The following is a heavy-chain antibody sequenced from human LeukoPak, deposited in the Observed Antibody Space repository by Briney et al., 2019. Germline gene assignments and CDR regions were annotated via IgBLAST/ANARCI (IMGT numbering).Heavy chain of an antibody. J-gene: IGHJ4*02. Sequence: SETLSLTCAVYGGSFSGYYWSWIRQPPGKGLEWIGEINHSGSTNYNPSLKSRVTISVDTSKNQFSLKLSSVTAADTAVYYCASSSSSSWTLYFDYWGQGTLVTVSS. V-gene: IGHV4-34*01. CDR3: ASSSSSSWTLYFDY. CDR1: GGSFSGYY. CDR2: INHSGST. D-gene: IGHD6-13*01.